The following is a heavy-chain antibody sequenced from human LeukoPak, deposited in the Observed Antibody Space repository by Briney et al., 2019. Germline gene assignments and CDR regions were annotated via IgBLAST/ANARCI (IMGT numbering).Heavy chain of an antibody. Sequence: GASVKVSCKASGYTFTNYAMHWARQAPGQRLEWMGWINAGNGNTKYSQKFQGRVTITRDTSASTAYMELSSLRSEDTAVYYCARHRGAVAGTGIGYFDYWGQGTLVTVSS. CDR3: ARHRGAVAGTGIGYFDY. CDR2: INAGNGNT. J-gene: IGHJ4*02. V-gene: IGHV1-3*01. CDR1: GYTFTNYA. D-gene: IGHD6-19*01.